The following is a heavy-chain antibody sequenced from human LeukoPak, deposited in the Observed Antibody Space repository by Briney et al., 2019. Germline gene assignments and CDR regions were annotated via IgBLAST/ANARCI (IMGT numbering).Heavy chain of an antibody. CDR1: GYTFTGYY. CDR3: ARDKEMATRHDAFDI. V-gene: IGHV1-46*01. D-gene: IGHD5-24*01. Sequence: ASVKVSCKASGYTFTGYYMHWVRQAPGQGLEWMGIINPSGGSTSYAQKFQGRVTMTRDTSTSTVYMELSSLRSEDTAVYYCARDKEMATRHDAFDIWGQGTMVTVSS. CDR2: INPSGGST. J-gene: IGHJ3*02.